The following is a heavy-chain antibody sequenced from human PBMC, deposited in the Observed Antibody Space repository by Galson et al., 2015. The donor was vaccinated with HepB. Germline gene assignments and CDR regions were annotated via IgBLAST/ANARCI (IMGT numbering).Heavy chain of an antibody. Sequence: SLRLSCAASGFTFSDFYMSWIRQAPGKGLEWVANIDKSGKTIYYADSLKGRFTISRDNTKNSLYLQMNSLRAEDTAVYYCARGYMEEKFTVFQAYYHYYGMDVWGQGTTVSVSS. CDR2: IDKSGKTI. CDR3: ARGYMEEKFTVFQAYYHYYGMDV. V-gene: IGHV3-11*01. CDR1: GFTFSDFY. J-gene: IGHJ6*02. D-gene: IGHD1-1*01.